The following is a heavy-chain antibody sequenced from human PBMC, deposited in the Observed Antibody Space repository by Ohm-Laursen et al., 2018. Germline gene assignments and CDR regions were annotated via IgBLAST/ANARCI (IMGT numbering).Heavy chain of an antibody. CDR3: ARDVVVSGSAVGGMDV. J-gene: IGHJ6*02. Sequence: SDTLSLTCTVSGGSISRQYWNWIRQPPGKGLEWIGYIYYRGSTNYNPSLKSRVTISIDTSKTQFSLKLTSVTAVDTAVYYCARDVVVSGSAVGGMDVWGQGTTVTVSS. V-gene: IGHV4-59*11. CDR2: IYYRGST. D-gene: IGHD2-2*01. CDR1: GGSISRQY.